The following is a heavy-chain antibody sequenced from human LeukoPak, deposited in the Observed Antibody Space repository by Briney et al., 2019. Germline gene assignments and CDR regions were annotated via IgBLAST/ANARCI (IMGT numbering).Heavy chain of an antibody. V-gene: IGHV4-39*07. J-gene: IGHJ3*02. CDR2: IYYSGST. CDR1: GGSVSSSSYY. CDR3: ARDRGSLSGVFDI. D-gene: IGHD5-12*01. Sequence: PSETLSLTCTVSGGSVSSSSYYWGWIRQPPGKGLEWIGSIYYSGSTSYNPSLKSRVAISLDTSNNQFSLRLSSVTAADTAIYYCARDRGSLSGVFDIWGQGTMVTVSS.